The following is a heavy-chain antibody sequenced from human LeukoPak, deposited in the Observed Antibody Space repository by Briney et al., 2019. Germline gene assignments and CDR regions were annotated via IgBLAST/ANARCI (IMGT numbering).Heavy chain of an antibody. CDR3: ARVVRTYYYYYGMDV. Sequence: GASVKVSCKASGYNFVTHGINWVRQAPGQGLERMGWISSYSGKTNYVQKFQGRVTLTRDTSTSTVYMELSSLRSEDTAVYYCARVVRTYYYYYGMDVWGQGTTVTVSS. V-gene: IGHV1-18*01. CDR2: ISSYSGKT. CDR1: GYNFVTHG. J-gene: IGHJ6*02. D-gene: IGHD4/OR15-4a*01.